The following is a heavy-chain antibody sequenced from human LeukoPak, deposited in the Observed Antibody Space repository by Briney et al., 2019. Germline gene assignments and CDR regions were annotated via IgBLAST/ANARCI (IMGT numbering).Heavy chain of an antibody. CDR2: ISYDGNNK. V-gene: IGHV3-30*04. CDR3: ARRAVVVPAADAFDI. Sequence: PGRSLRLSCAASGFTFSSNAMHWVRQAPGKGLEWVAVISYDGNNKYYADSVRGRFTISRDNSKNTLYLQMNSLRAEDTAVYYCARRAVVVPAADAFDIWGLGTMVTVSP. J-gene: IGHJ3*02. CDR1: GFTFSSNA. D-gene: IGHD2-2*01.